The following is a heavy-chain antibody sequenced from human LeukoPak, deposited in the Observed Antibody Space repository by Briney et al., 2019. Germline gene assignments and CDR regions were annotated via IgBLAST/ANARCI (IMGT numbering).Heavy chain of an antibody. CDR3: ARDAYSVNAFDI. CDR2: ISSSSSYI. CDR1: GFTFSSYS. D-gene: IGHD2-21*01. Sequence: GGSLRLSCAASGFTFSSYSMNWVRQAPGKGLEWVSSISSSSSYIYYADSVKGRFTISRDNAKNSLYLQMNSLRAEDTAVYYCARDAYSVNAFDIWGQGTMVTVSS. J-gene: IGHJ3*02. V-gene: IGHV3-21*01.